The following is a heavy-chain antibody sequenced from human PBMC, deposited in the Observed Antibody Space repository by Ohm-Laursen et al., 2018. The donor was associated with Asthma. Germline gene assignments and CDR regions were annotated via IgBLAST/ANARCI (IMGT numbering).Heavy chain of an antibody. CDR3: ARLDWVRSMFDS. J-gene: IGHJ4*02. V-gene: IGHV4-4*01. Sequence: TLSLTCTVSGGSISSSKWWSWVRQPPGKGLEWIGEIYHSGTINYNPSLKSRVTISVDKSKNQFSLKLSSVTAADTALYFCARLDWVRSMFDSWGPGIQVLVSS. D-gene: IGHD3-9*01. CDR1: GGSISSSKW. CDR2: IYHSGTI.